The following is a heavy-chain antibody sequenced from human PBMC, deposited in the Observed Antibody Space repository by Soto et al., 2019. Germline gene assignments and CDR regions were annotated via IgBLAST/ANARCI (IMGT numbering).Heavy chain of an antibody. J-gene: IGHJ4*02. CDR3: ARSIVVVTALDY. CDR2: INAGNGNT. V-gene: IGHV1-3*01. CDR1: GYTFTNYA. Sequence: ASVKVSCKASGYTFTNYAVHWVRQAPGQRLEWMGWINAGNGNTKYSQKFQGRVTITRDTSANTAYMELSSLRSEDTAVYYCARSIVVVTALDYWGQGTLVTVSS. D-gene: IGHD2-21*02.